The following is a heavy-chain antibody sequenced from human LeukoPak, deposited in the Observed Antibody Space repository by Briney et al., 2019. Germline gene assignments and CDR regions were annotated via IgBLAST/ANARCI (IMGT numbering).Heavy chain of an antibody. Sequence: ASVKVSCKASGYTFTGYYMHWVRQAPGQGLEWMGWINPNSGGTNYAQKFQGRVTMTRDTSISTAYMELSRLRSDDTAVYYCARAGVVVVPAAMLYYYYYYMDVWGKGTTVTVSS. V-gene: IGHV1-2*02. CDR3: ARAGVVVVPAAMLYYYYYYMDV. D-gene: IGHD2-2*01. J-gene: IGHJ6*03. CDR1: GYTFTGYY. CDR2: INPNSGGT.